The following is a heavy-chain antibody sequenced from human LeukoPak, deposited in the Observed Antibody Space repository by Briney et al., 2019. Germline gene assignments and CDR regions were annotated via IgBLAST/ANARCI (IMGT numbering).Heavy chain of an antibody. CDR3: ASRGEVGATSHFDY. J-gene: IGHJ4*02. CDR2: MNPNSGNT. Sequence: ASVKVSCKASGYTFTSYDINWVRQATGQGLEWMGWMNPNSGNTGYAQKFQGRVTMTRNTSISTAYMELSSLRSEDMAVYYCASRGEVGATSHFDYWGQGTLVTVSS. D-gene: IGHD1-26*01. V-gene: IGHV1-8*01. CDR1: GYTFTSYD.